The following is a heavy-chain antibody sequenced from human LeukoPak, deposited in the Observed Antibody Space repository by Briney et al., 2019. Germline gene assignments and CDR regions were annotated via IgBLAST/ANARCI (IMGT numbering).Heavy chain of an antibody. CDR1: GVSISSSNSY. CDR3: ARDWRGYMDV. J-gene: IGHJ6*03. Sequence: SETLSLTCTVSGVSISSSNSYWGWIRQPPGKGLEWIGSIYYSGSTNYNPSLKSRVAISVDTSKNQFSLKLSSVTAADTAVYYCARDWRGYMDVWGKGTTVTVSS. CDR2: IYYSGST. D-gene: IGHD3-3*01. V-gene: IGHV4-39*07.